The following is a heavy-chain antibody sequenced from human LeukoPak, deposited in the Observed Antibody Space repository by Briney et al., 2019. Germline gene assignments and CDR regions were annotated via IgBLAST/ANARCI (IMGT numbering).Heavy chain of an antibody. CDR2: SSGSGGST. CDR3: AKTPAGYSSGRYPGWPVDY. CDR1: GFTLGSYA. J-gene: IGHJ4*02. V-gene: IGHV3-23*01. D-gene: IGHD6-19*01. Sequence: QPGGSLRLSCAASGFTLGSYAMYWVRQAPGKGLDSVSGSSGSGGSTFYADSVKGRFTISRDNSENTVYLQMNSLRADDTAGYYCAKTPAGYSSGRYPGWPVDYWGQGTLVTVSS.